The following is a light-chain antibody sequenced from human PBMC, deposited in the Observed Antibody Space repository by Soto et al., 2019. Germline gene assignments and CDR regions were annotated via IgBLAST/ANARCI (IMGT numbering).Light chain of an antibody. CDR2: DVS. CDR3: SSYTSSSTRV. J-gene: IGLJ1*01. Sequence: QSVLTQPASVSGSPGQSITISCTGTSSDVGGYNYVSWYQQRPGKAPKLMIYDVSNRPSGVSNRFSGSKSGNTASLTISGLQAEDEADYYCSSYTSSSTRVFGTGTQLTVL. V-gene: IGLV2-14*01. CDR1: SSDVGGYNY.